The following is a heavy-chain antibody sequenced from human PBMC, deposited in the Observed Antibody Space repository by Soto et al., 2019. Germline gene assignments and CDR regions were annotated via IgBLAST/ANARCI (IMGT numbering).Heavy chain of an antibody. CDR3: VSGMGYGHSSVRYP. V-gene: IGHV3-30*03. Sequence: QAQLVESGGGVVQPGRSLRLSCAASGFTFSSYGMHWVRQAPGTGLEWVAVISYDGGLQHYADSVKGRFTISGDNSMNMLRLQMNSLGAEDTDVYSCVSGMGYGHSSVRYPWGQGGLVSVFS. D-gene: IGHD5-18*01. CDR2: ISYDGGLQ. CDR1: GFTFSSYG. J-gene: IGHJ5*02.